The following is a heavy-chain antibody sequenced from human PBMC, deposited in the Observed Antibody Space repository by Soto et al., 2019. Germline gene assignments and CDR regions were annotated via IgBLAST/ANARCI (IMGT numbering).Heavy chain of an antibody. CDR3: ARGPAARPRYNWFDP. Sequence: SQTLSLTCTVSGGSISSGGYYWSWIRQHPGKGLEWIGYIYYSGSTYYNPSLKSRVTISVDTSKNQFSLKLSSVTAADTAVYYCARGPAARPRYNWFDPWGQGTLVTVSS. V-gene: IGHV4-31*03. CDR1: GGSISSGGYY. CDR2: IYYSGST. J-gene: IGHJ5*02. D-gene: IGHD2-2*01.